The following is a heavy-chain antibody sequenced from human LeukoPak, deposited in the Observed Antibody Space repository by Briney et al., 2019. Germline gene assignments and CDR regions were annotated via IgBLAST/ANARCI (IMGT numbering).Heavy chain of an antibody. V-gene: IGHV3-23*01. CDR1: RFTFTSYA. Sequence: PGGSLRLSCAASRFTFTSYAMSCVRQAPGKGLEGGSAISGSGGSTYYAASVKGRFTISRDNSKKTLYMEMNSLRAENTAIYYCAKDHRDSGGPDYFDYWGQGTLVTVSS. CDR2: ISGSGGST. J-gene: IGHJ4*02. CDR3: AKDHRDSGGPDYFDY. D-gene: IGHD2-15*01.